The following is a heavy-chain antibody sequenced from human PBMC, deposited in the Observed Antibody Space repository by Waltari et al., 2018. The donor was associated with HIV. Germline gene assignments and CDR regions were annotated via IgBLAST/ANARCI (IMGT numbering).Heavy chain of an antibody. CDR1: GGSISSYY. CDR2: IYYSGST. J-gene: IGHJ6*02. V-gene: IGHV4-59*01. CDR3: ARGPPDLGGMDV. Sequence: QVQLQESGPGLVKPSETLSLTCTVSGGSISSYYWRWIRQPPGKGLEGIGYIYYSGSTNYNPSLKSRVTISVDTSKNQFSLKLSSVTAADTAVYYCARGPPDLGGMDVWGQGTTVTVSS.